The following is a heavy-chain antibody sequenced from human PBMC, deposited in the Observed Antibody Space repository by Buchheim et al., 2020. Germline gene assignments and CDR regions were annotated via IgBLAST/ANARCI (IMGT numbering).Heavy chain of an antibody. D-gene: IGHD1-26*01. Sequence: QVQLVESGGGVVQPGRSLRLSCAASGFTFSSYGMHWVRQAPGKGLEWVAVIWYDGSNKYYADSVKGRFTISRDNSKNTLYLQMNSLRDEDTAVYYCARDMRELPALDYWGQGTL. CDR2: IWYDGSNK. V-gene: IGHV3-33*01. CDR1: GFTFSSYG. CDR3: ARDMRELPALDY. J-gene: IGHJ4*02.